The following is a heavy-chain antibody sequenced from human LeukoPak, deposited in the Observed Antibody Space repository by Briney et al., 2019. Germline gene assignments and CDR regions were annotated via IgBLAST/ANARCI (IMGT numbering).Heavy chain of an antibody. CDR1: GGSISSYY. V-gene: IGHV4-59*01. D-gene: IGHD6-13*01. Sequence: SSETLSLTCTVSGGSISSYYWSWIRQPPGKGLEWIGYIYYSGSTNYNPSLKSRVTISVDTSKNQFSLKLSSVTAADTVVYYCARVMNHWYSSSWYVIDYWGQGTLVTVSS. CDR2: IYYSGST. J-gene: IGHJ4*02. CDR3: ARVMNHWYSSSWYVIDY.